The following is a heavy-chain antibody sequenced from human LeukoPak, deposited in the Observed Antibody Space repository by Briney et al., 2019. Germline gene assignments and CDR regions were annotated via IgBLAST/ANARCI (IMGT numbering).Heavy chain of an antibody. CDR2: IYTSGST. CDR1: GGSISSGSYY. Sequence: SQTLSLTCTVSGGSISSGSYYWSWIRQPAGKGLQWIGRIYTSGSTNYNPSLKSRVTISVDTSKHQFSLKLSSVTAADTAVYYCAREFTVVNPRGFDYWGQGTLVTVSS. V-gene: IGHV4-61*02. J-gene: IGHJ4*02. CDR3: AREFTVVNPRGFDY. D-gene: IGHD4-23*01.